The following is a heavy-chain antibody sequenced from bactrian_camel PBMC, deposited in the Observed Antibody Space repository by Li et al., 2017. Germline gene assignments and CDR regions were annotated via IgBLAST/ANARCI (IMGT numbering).Heavy chain of an antibody. CDR3: AIDTYCSDGWPVEFAD. CDR2: CNSAGVT. D-gene: IGHD2*01. V-gene: IGHV3S57*01. CDR1: RYTMTTFC. J-gene: IGHJ4*01. Sequence: LVESGGGSVQAGGSLRLSCKTSRYTMTTFCMAWFRQAPGKEREGVANCNSAGVTVYSDSVKGRFTIRKDNAKNTLYLQMNSLKPEDTAMYYCAIDTYCSDGWPVEFADWGQGTQVTVS.